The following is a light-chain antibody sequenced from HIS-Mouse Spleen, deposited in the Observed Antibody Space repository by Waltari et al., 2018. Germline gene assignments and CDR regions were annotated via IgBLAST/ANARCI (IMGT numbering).Light chain of an antibody. Sequence: SYELTQPPSVSVSPGQTARITCSGDALPKKYAYWYQQKSGKAPVLVIYEDSKRPSGIPGRFSGSSSGTMATLTISGAQVEDEADYYCYSTDSSGNHWVFGGGTKLTVL. CDR2: EDS. CDR3: YSTDSSGNHWV. V-gene: IGLV3-10*01. CDR1: ALPKKY. J-gene: IGLJ3*02.